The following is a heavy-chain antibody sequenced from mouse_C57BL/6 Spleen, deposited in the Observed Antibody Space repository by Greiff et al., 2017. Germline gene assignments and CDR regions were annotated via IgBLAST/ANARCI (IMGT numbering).Heavy chain of an antibody. Sequence: VKLMESGAELVRPGASVQLSCKASGYTFTDYYINWVKQRPGQGLEWIARIYPGSGNTYYNEKFKGKATLTAEKSSSTAYMQLSSLTSEDSAVYFCARDEAWFAYWGQGTLVTVSA. J-gene: IGHJ3*01. CDR2: IYPGSGNT. CDR1: GYTFTDYY. CDR3: ARDEAWFAY. V-gene: IGHV1-76*01.